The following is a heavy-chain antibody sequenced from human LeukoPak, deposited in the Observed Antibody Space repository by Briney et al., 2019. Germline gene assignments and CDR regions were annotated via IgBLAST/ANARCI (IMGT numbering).Heavy chain of an antibody. V-gene: IGHV3-30-3*01. CDR2: ISYDGSNK. CDR3: ARGIRGWYYFDY. CDR1: GFTFSTYA. J-gene: IGHJ4*02. D-gene: IGHD6-19*01. Sequence: GGSLRLSCAASGFTFSTYAMHWVRQAPGKGLEWVAVISYDGSNKYYEDSVKGRFTISRDNSKNTLYLQMNSLRAEDTAVYYCARGIRGWYYFDYWGQGTLVTVSS.